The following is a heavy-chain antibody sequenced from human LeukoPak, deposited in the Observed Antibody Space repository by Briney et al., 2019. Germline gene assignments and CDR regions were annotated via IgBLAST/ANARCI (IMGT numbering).Heavy chain of an antibody. J-gene: IGHJ6*03. Sequence: SETLSLTCTVSGGSISSYYWSWIRQPPGKELEWIGYIYTSGSTNYNPSLKSRVTISVDTSKNQFSLKLSSVTAADTAVYYCARLPKYNWNHPPPNYYMDVWGKGTTVTVSS. CDR1: GGSISSYY. D-gene: IGHD1-14*01. V-gene: IGHV4-4*09. CDR2: IYTSGST. CDR3: ARLPKYNWNHPPPNYYMDV.